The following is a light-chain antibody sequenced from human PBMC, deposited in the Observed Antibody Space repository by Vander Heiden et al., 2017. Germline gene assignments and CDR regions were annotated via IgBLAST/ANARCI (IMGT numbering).Light chain of an antibody. CDR1: ALPKQF. CDR2: RDN. Sequence: SFALTQPPSVAVSPGPTATIICSGDALPKQFAYWYQQKPGQAPLLLIYRDNERPPGIPDRFSGSSSGTTVTLTISGVQAEDEADYYGQSADITGRDRVFGSGTKVTVL. J-gene: IGLJ1*01. V-gene: IGLV3-25*03. CDR3: QSADITGRDRV.